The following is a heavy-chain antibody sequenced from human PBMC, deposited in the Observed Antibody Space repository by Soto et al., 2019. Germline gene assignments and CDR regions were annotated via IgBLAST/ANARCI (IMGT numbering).Heavy chain of an antibody. J-gene: IGHJ5*02. CDR1: GDSFSDYY. Sequence: VQLVQSAAEVKKPGAAVKISCKVSGDSFSDYYIHWVQQAPGKGLEWMGLVDPEDGEAMYAEKFKGRVTITADTSTDTAYMELSSLRSEDTAVYYCATGSVDTALARDWFDPWGQGTLVTVSS. D-gene: IGHD5-18*01. V-gene: IGHV1-69-2*01. CDR2: VDPEDGEA. CDR3: ATGSVDTALARDWFDP.